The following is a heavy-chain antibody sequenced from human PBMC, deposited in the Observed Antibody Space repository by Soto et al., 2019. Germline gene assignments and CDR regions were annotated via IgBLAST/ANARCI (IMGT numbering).Heavy chain of an antibody. J-gene: IGHJ4*02. V-gene: IGHV3-23*01. Sequence: VQLLESGGGLVQPGGSLRLSCAASGFTFSMFAMNWVRQAPGKGLEWVASITYSGGSTNYADSVRGRFTISRDNSKNTLSLQMTSLRAEDTAVYYCAKVMRSTSSTANFDYWGRGTLVTVSS. D-gene: IGHD3-16*01. CDR2: ITYSGGST. CDR3: AKVMRSTSSTANFDY. CDR1: GFTFSMFA.